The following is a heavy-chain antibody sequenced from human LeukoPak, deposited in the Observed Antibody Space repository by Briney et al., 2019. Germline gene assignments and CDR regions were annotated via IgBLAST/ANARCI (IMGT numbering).Heavy chain of an antibody. CDR1: GYTFTSYY. D-gene: IGHD2-8*01. J-gene: IGHJ4*02. Sequence: GASVKVSCKASGYTFTSYYMHWVRQAPGQGLEWMGIINPSGGSTSYAQKFQGRVTMTRDMSTSTVYMELSSLRSEDTAVYYCAKEPTPGYCTNGVCTGFDYWGQGTLVTVSS. CDR3: AKEPTPGYCTNGVCTGFDY. CDR2: INPSGGST. V-gene: IGHV1-46*01.